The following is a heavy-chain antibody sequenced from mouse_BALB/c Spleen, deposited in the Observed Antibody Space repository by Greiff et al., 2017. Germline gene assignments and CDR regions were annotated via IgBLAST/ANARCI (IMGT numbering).Heavy chain of an antibody. Sequence: EVKLVESGGGLVKPGGSLKLSCAASGFAFSSYDMSWVRQTPEKRLEWVAYISSGGGSTYYPDTVKGRFTISRDNAKNTLYLQMSSLKSEDTAMYYCARHGATATDYWGQGTTRTVSS. V-gene: IGHV5-12-1*01. D-gene: IGHD1-2*01. CDR2: ISSGGGST. J-gene: IGHJ2*01. CDR3: ARHGATATDY. CDR1: GFAFSSYD.